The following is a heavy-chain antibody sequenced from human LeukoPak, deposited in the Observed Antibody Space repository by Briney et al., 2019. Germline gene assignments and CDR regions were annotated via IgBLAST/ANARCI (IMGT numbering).Heavy chain of an antibody. D-gene: IGHD4-17*01. CDR3: AKRNGDYRVGSVSADY. V-gene: IGHV3-23*01. CDR1: GFAFSSYA. CDR2: ITGSGATT. Sequence: GASLRLSCAASGFAFSSYAMSWVRQAPGKGLEWVSSITGSGATTFYADSVKGRFTISKDILKNTVYLQINSLRAEDTAVYYCAKRNGDYRVGSVSADYWGQGTLVTVSS. J-gene: IGHJ4*02.